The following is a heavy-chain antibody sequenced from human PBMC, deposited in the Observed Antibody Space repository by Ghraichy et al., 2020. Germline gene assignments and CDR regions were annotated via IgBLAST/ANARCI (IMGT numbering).Heavy chain of an antibody. D-gene: IGHD3-10*01. V-gene: IGHV3-23*01. J-gene: IGHJ4*02. Sequence: GESLNISCRGSGFTFGSHAMSWVRQAPGKGLEWVSAITGSGNSIYYADSVKGRFIISRDNSKNTVYLQMNTLRDEDTAVYYCTNGLGGYGSGSHYFDYWGQGTRVPVSS. CDR2: ITGSGNSI. CDR3: TNGLGGYGSGSHYFDY. CDR1: GFTFGSHA.